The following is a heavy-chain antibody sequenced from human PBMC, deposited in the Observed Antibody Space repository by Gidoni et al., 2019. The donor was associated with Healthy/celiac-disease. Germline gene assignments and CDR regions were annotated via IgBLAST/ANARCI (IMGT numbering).Heavy chain of an antibody. V-gene: IGHV3-23*01. CDR3: AKDFSEQQLVSDAFDI. CDR1: GSTFSSYA. D-gene: IGHD6-13*01. Sequence: EVQLLESGGGLVQPGGSLRLSCAASGSTFSSYAMSWVRQAPGKGLELVSAISGSGGSTYYADSVKGRFTISRDNSKNTLYLQMNSLRAEDTAVYYCAKDFSEQQLVSDAFDIWGQGTMVTVSS. CDR2: ISGSGGST. J-gene: IGHJ3*02.